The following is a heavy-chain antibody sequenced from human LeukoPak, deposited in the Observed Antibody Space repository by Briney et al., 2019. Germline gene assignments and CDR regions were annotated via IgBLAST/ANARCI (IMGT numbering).Heavy chain of an antibody. CDR2: IKQDGSEK. CDR1: GFTFSSYW. Sequence: GGSLRLSCAASGFTFSSYWMHWVRQAPGKGLEWVANIKQDGSEKYYVDSVKGRFTISRDNAKNSLYLQMNSLRAEDTAVYYCARPRLEWPLGILDYWGQGTLVTVSS. V-gene: IGHV3-7*01. CDR3: ARPRLEWPLGILDY. J-gene: IGHJ4*02. D-gene: IGHD3-3*01.